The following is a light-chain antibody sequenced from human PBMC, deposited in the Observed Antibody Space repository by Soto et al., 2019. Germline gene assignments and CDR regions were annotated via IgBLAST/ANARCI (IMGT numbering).Light chain of an antibody. CDR1: SGDVGGYNY. CDR2: EVS. V-gene: IGLV2-8*01. J-gene: IGLJ2*01. Sequence: QSALTQPASVSGSPGQSITISCTGTSGDVGGYNYVSWYQQHPGKAPKLMIYEVSKRPSGVPDRFSGSKSGNTASLTVSGLQAEDEADYYCSSYGGGNTVVFGGGTKLTVL. CDR3: SSYGGGNTVV.